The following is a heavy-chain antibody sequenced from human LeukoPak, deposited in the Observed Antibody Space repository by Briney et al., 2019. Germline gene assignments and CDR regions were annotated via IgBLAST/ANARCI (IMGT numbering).Heavy chain of an antibody. CDR3: ARDLSVSDYYDSSGSRGAFDI. V-gene: IGHV3-66*01. D-gene: IGHD3-22*01. J-gene: IGHJ3*02. CDR1: GFTFSNNP. Sequence: PGGSLRLSCVGSGFTFSNNPLSWVRQAPGKGLEWVSVIYSGGSTYYADSVKGRFTISRDNSKNTLYLQMNSLRAEDTAVYYCARDLSVSDYYDSSGSRGAFDIWGQGTMVTVSS. CDR2: IYSGGST.